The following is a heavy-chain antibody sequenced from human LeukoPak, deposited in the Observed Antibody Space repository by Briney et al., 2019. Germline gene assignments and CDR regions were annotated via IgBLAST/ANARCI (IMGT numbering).Heavy chain of an antibody. CDR3: AKGGCNSSTHYYTMSAYFHY. CDR1: GFTFDEYA. Sequence: VGSLRLSCAASGFTFDEYAMHWVRQVPGKGLEWVSGINWDGGRRDYADSVQGRFTISRDNSKNSLYLQMNSLRGEDTAFYYCAKGGCNSSTHYYTMSAYFHYWVQGTLVTVSS. D-gene: IGHD2-2*02. V-gene: IGHV3-43D*04. J-gene: IGHJ4*02. CDR2: INWDGGRR.